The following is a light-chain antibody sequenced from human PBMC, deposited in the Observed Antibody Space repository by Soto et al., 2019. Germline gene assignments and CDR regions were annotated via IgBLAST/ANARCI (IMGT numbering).Light chain of an antibody. CDR3: QQYNSYSRT. J-gene: IGKJ1*01. V-gene: IGKV1-5*01. Sequence: DIQMTQSPSTLSASVGDRVTITCRASQSISNWLAWYQQKPGKAPKLLIYDASILESGVPSRFSGSGSGTEFTLTISSLQPDDFATYYCQQYNSYSRTLGQGTKVDIK. CDR1: QSISNW. CDR2: DAS.